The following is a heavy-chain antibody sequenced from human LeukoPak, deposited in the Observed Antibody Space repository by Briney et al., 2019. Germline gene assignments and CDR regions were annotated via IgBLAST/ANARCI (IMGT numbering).Heavy chain of an antibody. J-gene: IGHJ4*02. CDR2: IYYSGRT. V-gene: IGHV4-59*01. D-gene: IGHD1-20*01. CDR1: GGSISSYY. CDR3: ARDITGTTGWNY. Sequence: SETLSLTCTVSGGSISSYYWSWIRQPPGKGLEWIGYIYYSGRTNYNPSLKSRVTISVDTSKNQFSLKLSSVTAADTAVYYCARDITGTTGWNYWGQGTLVTVSS.